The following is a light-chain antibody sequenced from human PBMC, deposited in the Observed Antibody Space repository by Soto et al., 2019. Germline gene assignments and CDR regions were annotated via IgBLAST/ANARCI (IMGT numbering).Light chain of an antibody. V-gene: IGKV1-39*01. Sequence: DIQMTQSPSSLSAYVGDSVTISCRASQHINNNLNWYQQKSGKAPNLLIYGASNFQSGVPSRVRGSGSGTEFTLAISDLRPEDFANDDCQQSFPTPYTFGHGTKLEI. CDR3: QQSFPTPYT. CDR1: QHINNN. CDR2: GAS. J-gene: IGKJ2*01.